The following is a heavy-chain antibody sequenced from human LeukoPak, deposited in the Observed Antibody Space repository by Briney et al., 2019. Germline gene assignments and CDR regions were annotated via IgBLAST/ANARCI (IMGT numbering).Heavy chain of an antibody. Sequence: GGSLRLSCAASGVTFSSYAMSWVRQAPGKGLEWVSAISGSGGSTYYADSVKGRFTISRDNSKNTLYLQMNSLRAEDTAVYYCAKVSVWSGYYSGMDVWGQGTTVTVSS. V-gene: IGHV3-23*01. CDR2: ISGSGGST. CDR3: AKVSVWSGYYSGMDV. J-gene: IGHJ6*02. D-gene: IGHD3-3*01. CDR1: GVTFSSYA.